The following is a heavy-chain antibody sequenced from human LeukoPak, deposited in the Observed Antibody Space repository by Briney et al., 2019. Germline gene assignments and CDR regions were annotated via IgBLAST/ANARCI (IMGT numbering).Heavy chain of an antibody. CDR2: ISSNGGTP. J-gene: IGHJ4*02. D-gene: IGHD3-3*01. Sequence: GGSLRLSCAASGFNFSSYAMHWVRQAPGKGPEYVSAISSNGGTPYYANSVQGRFTVSRDNSNNTLYLQMGSLRTEDMAVYYCARSPESIWSGFVYWGQGTLVTVSS. V-gene: IGHV3-64*01. CDR1: GFNFSSYA. CDR3: ARSPESIWSGFVY.